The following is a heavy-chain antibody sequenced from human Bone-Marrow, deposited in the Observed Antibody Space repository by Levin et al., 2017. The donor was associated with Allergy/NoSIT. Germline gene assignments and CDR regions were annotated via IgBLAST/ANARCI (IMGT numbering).Heavy chain of an antibody. J-gene: IGHJ4*02. CDR2: IKGKTDGGTT. CDR1: GFTFGNAW. Sequence: GGSLRLSCVASGFTFGNAWMNWVRQAPGKGLQWVGRIKGKTDGGTTDYAAPVKGRFTISREDSKKTLYLQMNSLKTEDTAIYYCTTRSHWGQGTLVTVCS. CDR3: TTRSH. V-gene: IGHV3-15*01.